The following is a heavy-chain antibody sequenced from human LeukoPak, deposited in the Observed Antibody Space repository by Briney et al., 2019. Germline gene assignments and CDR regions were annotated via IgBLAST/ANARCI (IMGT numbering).Heavy chain of an antibody. D-gene: IGHD6-19*01. CDR3: TRVGAGGWYADY. V-gene: IGHV1-2*02. Sequence: ASVKVSCKASGYTFTGYYMHWVQQAPGQGLEWMGWINSNSGGTHYAQRFQGRVTMTRDTSISTVYMELARLTADDTAIFYCTRVGAGGWYADYWGHGTLLTVSS. CDR1: GYTFTGYY. CDR2: INSNSGGT. J-gene: IGHJ4*01.